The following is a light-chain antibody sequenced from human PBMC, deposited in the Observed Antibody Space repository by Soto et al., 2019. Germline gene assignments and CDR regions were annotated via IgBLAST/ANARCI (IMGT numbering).Light chain of an antibody. CDR2: GAS. CDR1: QSVISSY. CDR3: QQYGSSPQT. V-gene: IGKV3-20*01. Sequence: EIVLTQSPGTLSLSPGERATLSCRASQSVISSYFAWYQQKPGQAPRLLIYGASSRATGISDRFSGSGSGTDFTLTISRLEPEDIAVYYCQQYGSSPQTFGQGTKVEIK. J-gene: IGKJ1*01.